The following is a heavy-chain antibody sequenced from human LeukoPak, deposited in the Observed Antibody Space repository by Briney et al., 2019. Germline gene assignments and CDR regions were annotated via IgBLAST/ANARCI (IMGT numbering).Heavy chain of an antibody. CDR3: ARRTRDDYYDSSGHTRDY. J-gene: IGHJ4*02. V-gene: IGHV4-39*01. D-gene: IGHD3-22*01. Sequence: SETLSLTXTVSGGSISSSSYYWGWIRQPPGKGLEWIGSIYYSGSTYYNPSLKSRVTISVDTSKNQFSLKLSSVTAADTAVYYCARRTRDDYYDSSGHTRDYWGQGTLVTVSS. CDR2: IYYSGST. CDR1: GGSISSSSYY.